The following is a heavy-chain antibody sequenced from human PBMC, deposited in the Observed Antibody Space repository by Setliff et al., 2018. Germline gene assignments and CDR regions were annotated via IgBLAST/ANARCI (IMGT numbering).Heavy chain of an antibody. D-gene: IGHD3-22*01. J-gene: IGHJ5*02. V-gene: IGHV4-61*09. CDR1: GGSISSGSYY. Sequence: PSETLSLTCTVSGGSISSGSYYWTWIRQPAGKGLEWIGHFYTSGITSYNPSLKSRVTIPVDTSKNQFSLKLSYVTAADTAVYYCVTAASAWSRWYDMGWFDPWGQGTLVTVSS. CDR2: FYTSGIT. CDR3: VTAASAWSRWYDMGWFDP.